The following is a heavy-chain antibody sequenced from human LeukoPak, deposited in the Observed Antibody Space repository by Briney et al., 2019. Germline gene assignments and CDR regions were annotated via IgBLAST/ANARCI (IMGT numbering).Heavy chain of an antibody. D-gene: IGHD2-21*02. CDR3: ARDKLAYCDGDCYTALDY. J-gene: IGHJ4*02. CDR2: IKQDGSEK. V-gene: IGHV3-7*01. Sequence: GGSLRLSCAASGFIFSNYWMSWVRQAPGKGLEWVTNIKQDGSEKYYVDSVKGRFTISRDNAKNSLYLQMNSLRAEDTAVYYCARDKLAYCDGDCYTALDYWGQGTLVTVSS. CDR1: GFIFSNYW.